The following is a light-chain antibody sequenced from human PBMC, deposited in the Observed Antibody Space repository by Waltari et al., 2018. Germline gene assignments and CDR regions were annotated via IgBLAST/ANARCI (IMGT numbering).Light chain of an antibody. CDR1: QDIKTY. CDR3: QHFNNVPYT. V-gene: IGKV1-33*01. J-gene: IGKJ2*01. CDR2: GAS. Sequence: DIQMTQSPSSLSASVGDRVTITCQASQDIKTYLNWYQQKPGKAPKLLIHGASILEAGVPLRFSGGGSGTDFTFSVNSLQPEDVATYYCQHFNNVPYTFGQGTKLEIK.